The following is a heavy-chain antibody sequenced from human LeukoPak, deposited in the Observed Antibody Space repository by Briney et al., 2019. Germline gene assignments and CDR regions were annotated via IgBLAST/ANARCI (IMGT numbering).Heavy chain of an antibody. D-gene: IGHD1-14*01. CDR3: ARHQPSDKSQRAFDI. CDR1: GGSISSYY. V-gene: IGHV4-59*08. CDR2: IYYSGST. J-gene: IGHJ3*02. Sequence: SETLSLTCTVSGGSISSYYWGWIRQPPGKGLEWIGYIYYSGSTNYNPSLKSRVTISVDTSKNQFSLKLSSVTAADTAVYYCARHQPSDKSQRAFDIWGQGTMVTVSS.